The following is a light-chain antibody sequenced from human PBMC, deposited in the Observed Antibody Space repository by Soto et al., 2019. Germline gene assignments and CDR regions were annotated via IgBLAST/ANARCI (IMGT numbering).Light chain of an antibody. V-gene: IGLV3-21*02. CDR1: TIGNKS. J-gene: IGLJ3*02. Sequence: SYVLTQPPSVSVAPGQTAKITCGGNTIGNKSVHWYRQKPGQAPVLVVFDDRDRPSGIPERLSGSNSGNTATLTISKVEAGDEADYYCQVWDNNGNHRVFGGATKVTVL. CDR3: QVWDNNGNHRV. CDR2: DDR.